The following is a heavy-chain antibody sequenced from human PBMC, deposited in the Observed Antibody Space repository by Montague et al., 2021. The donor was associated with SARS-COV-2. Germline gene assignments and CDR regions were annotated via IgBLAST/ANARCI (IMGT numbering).Heavy chain of an antibody. Sequence: PALVKPTQTLTLTCTFSGFSLSTSGMCVSWIRQPPGKALEWLALIDWDXYKYYSTSLKTRLTISKDTSKNQVVLTMTNMDPVDTATYYCARPNYDILTGYYTVFDYWGQGTLVTVSP. CDR1: GFSLSTSGMC. J-gene: IGHJ4*02. V-gene: IGHV2-70*01. CDR2: IDWDXYK. D-gene: IGHD3-9*01. CDR3: ARPNYDILTGYYTVFDY.